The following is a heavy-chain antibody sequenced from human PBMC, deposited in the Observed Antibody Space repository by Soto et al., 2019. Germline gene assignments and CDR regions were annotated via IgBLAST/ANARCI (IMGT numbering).Heavy chain of an antibody. V-gene: IGHV5-51*01. Sequence: PEDSLKISCKGSGYSFTSYWIAWVRQMPGKGLEWMGIIFPGDSDIRYSPSFQGHVTISVDKPISTAYLQWSSLKASDTAMYYCARGPSYGDTKYYYGLDVWGQGTTVTVSS. CDR2: IFPGDSDI. J-gene: IGHJ6*02. CDR3: ARGPSYGDTKYYYGLDV. D-gene: IGHD4-17*01. CDR1: GYSFTSYW.